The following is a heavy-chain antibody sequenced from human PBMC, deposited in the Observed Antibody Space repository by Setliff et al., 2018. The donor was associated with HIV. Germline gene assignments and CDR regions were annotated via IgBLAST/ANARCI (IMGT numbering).Heavy chain of an antibody. D-gene: IGHD3-3*01. Sequence: SETLSLTCTVSGGSISSGAYYWTWIRQHPGKGLEWIGYIYYSGSTNYNPSLKSRVTISVDTSKNQFSLKLSSVTAADTAVYYCARSYYNFANGYYYYYYMDVWGKGTTVTVSS. CDR2: IYYSGST. J-gene: IGHJ6*03. V-gene: IGHV4-61*08. CDR1: GGSISSGAYY. CDR3: ARSYYNFANGYYYYYYMDV.